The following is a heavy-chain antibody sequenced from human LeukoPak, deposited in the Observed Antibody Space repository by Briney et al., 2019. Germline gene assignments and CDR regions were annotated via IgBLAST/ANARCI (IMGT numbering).Heavy chain of an antibody. CDR1: GFTFSSYA. D-gene: IGHD6-13*01. V-gene: IGHV3-30*04. CDR2: ISYDGSNK. CDR3: AVQRTLWQQVLDH. Sequence: GGSLRLSCAASGFTFSSYAMHWVRQAPGKGLEWVAVISYDGSNKYYADSVKGRFTISRDNSKNTLYLQMNSLRAEDTAVYYCAVQRTLWQQVLDHWGQGVLVTVSS. J-gene: IGHJ4*02.